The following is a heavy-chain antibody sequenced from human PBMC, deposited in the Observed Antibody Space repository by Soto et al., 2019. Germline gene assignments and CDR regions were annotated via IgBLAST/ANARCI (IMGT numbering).Heavy chain of an antibody. CDR3: ASSIAYCGGDCYPYYFDY. J-gene: IGHJ4*02. D-gene: IGHD2-21*02. Sequence: SETLSLTCTVSGGSISSYYWSWIRQPPGKGLEWIGYIYYSGSTNYNPSLKSRVTISVDTSKNQFSLKLSSVTAADTAVYYCASSIAYCGGDCYPYYFDYWGQGTLVTVSS. CDR1: GGSISSYY. CDR2: IYYSGST. V-gene: IGHV4-59*01.